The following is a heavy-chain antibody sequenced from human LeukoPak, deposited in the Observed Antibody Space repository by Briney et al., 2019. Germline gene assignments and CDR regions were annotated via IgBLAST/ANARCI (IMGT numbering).Heavy chain of an antibody. V-gene: IGHV3-7*02. Sequence: GGSLRLSCAASGFTFSRYWMSWVRQAPGKGLEWVANINQDGSEKDYVDSVKGRFTISRDNAKNSLYLQMNSLRAEDTAVYYCAAEHCGAQGNFDLWGRGTLVTVSS. CDR1: GFTFSRYW. D-gene: IGHD2-21*01. J-gene: IGHJ2*01. CDR2: INQDGSEK. CDR3: AAEHCGAQGNFDL.